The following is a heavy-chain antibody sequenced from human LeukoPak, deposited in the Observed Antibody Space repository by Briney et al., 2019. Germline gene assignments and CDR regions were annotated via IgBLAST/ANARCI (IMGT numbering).Heavy chain of an antibody. CDR3: ARVAGITIFGVVTKAPYYFDY. D-gene: IGHD3-3*01. J-gene: IGHJ4*02. V-gene: IGHV4-34*01. CDR1: GGSFSGYY. Sequence: PSETLSLTCAVYGGSFSGYYWSWIRQPPGKGLEWIGEINHSGSTNYNPSLKSRVTISVDTSKNQFSLKLSSVTAADTAVYYCARVAGITIFGVVTKAPYYFDYWGQGTLVTVSS. CDR2: INHSGST.